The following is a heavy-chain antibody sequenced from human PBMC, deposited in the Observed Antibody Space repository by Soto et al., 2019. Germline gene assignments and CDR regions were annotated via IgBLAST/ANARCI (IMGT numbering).Heavy chain of an antibody. CDR2: ISGSGGST. V-gene: IGHV3-23*01. J-gene: IGHJ4*02. Sequence: GGSLRLSCAASGFTFSSYAVSWVRQAPGKGLEWVSAISGSGGSTYYADSVKGRFTISRDNSKNTLYLQMNSLRAEDTAVFYCAKDWGYFSGGSCYSPVEQPPLDFDYWGQGALVTVSS. CDR3: AKDWGYFSGGSCYSPVEQPPLDFDY. CDR1: GFTFSSYA. D-gene: IGHD2-15*01.